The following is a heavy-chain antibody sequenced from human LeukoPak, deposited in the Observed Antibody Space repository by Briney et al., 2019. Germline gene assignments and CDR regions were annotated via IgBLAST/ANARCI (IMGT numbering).Heavy chain of an antibody. CDR3: ATPARAFDY. V-gene: IGHV3-30-3*01. Sequence: GGSLRLSCAASGFTFSSYAMHWVRQAPGKGLEWVAVISYDGSNKYYADSVKGRFTISRDNSKNTLYLQMSSLRAEDTAVYYCATPARAFDYWGQGTLVTVSS. CDR2: ISYDGSNK. CDR1: GFTFSSYA. J-gene: IGHJ4*02.